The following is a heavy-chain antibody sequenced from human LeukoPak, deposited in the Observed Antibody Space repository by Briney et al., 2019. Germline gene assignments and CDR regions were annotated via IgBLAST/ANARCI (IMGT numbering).Heavy chain of an antibody. CDR3: AKHTAMVS. J-gene: IGHJ5*02. Sequence: HPWRSLRLSCAASGFTFSSYGMHWVRQAPGQGLEWVAVISYDGSNKYYADSVKGRFTISRDNSKNTLYLQMNSLRAEDTAVYYCAKHTAMVSWGQGTLVTVSS. CDR1: GFTFSSYG. D-gene: IGHD5-18*01. V-gene: IGHV3-30*18. CDR2: ISYDGSNK.